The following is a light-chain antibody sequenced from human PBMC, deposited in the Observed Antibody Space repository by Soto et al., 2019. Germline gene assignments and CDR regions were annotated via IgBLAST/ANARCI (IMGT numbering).Light chain of an antibody. V-gene: IGKV1-5*01. CDR2: DAS. Sequence: DIQMTQSPSTLSASVGDRVTITCRASQSISSWLAWYQQKPGKAPKLLIYDASSLESWVPSRFSGSGSGTEFTLTISSLQPDVFASYYCQQYNSYLFTFGPGTKVDIK. CDR1: QSISSW. CDR3: QQYNSYLFT. J-gene: IGKJ3*01.